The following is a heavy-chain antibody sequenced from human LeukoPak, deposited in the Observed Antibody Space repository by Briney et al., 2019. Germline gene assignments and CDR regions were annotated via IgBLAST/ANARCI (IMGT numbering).Heavy chain of an antibody. D-gene: IGHD6-13*01. J-gene: IGHJ5*01. CDR3: ARPYSISWELDS. V-gene: IGHV3-7*01. CDR1: GFTFSGFW. CDR2: IKQDESEK. Sequence: GGSLRLSCTGSGFTFSGFWMSWVRQAPGKGLEWVATIKQDESEKYYVDSVKGRFTITRDNAKNSLYLQMNSLRAEDTAVYYCARPYSISWELDSWGQGTLVTVSS.